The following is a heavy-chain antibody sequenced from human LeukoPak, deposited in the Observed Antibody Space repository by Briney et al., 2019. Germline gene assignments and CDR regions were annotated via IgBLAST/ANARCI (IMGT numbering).Heavy chain of an antibody. V-gene: IGHV4-39*01. J-gene: IGHJ4*02. D-gene: IGHD5-18*01. CDR3: AVDTAMVANFDY. CDR1: GGSISSSSYY. Sequence: SETLSLTCTVSGGSISSSSYYWGWIRQPPGKGLEWLGSIYYSGSTYYNPSLKSRVTISVDTSKNQFSLKLSSVTAADTAVYYCAVDTAMVANFDYWGQGTLVTVSS. CDR2: IYYSGST.